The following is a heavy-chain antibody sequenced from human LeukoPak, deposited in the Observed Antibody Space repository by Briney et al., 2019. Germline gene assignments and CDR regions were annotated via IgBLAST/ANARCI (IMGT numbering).Heavy chain of an antibody. CDR1: GYTFTSYG. D-gene: IGHD6-6*01. J-gene: IGHJ5*02. CDR2: ISAYNGNT. V-gene: IGHV1-18*01. Sequence: ASVKVSCKAPGYTFTSYGISWVRQAPGQGLEWMGWISAYNGNTNYAQKLQGRVTMTTDTSTSTAYMELRSLRSDDTAVYYCARDLGYSSSSSFDPWGQGTLVTVSS. CDR3: ARDLGYSSSSSFDP.